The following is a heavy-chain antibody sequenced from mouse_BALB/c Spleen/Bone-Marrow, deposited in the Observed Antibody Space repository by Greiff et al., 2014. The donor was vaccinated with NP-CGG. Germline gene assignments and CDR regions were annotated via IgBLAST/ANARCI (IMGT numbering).Heavy chain of an antibody. CDR1: GYTFTTYW. CDR3: AREGIYYGNTWFAY. J-gene: IGHJ3*01. V-gene: IGHV1-7*01. CDR2: VNPSTGYT. Sequence: QVQLQPSGAELAKPGASVKMSCKTSGYTFTTYWIHWVKQRPGQGLEWIGYVNPSTGYTEYNQKFKDKATLTADKSSSTAYMQLSSLTSEEFAVYYCAREGIYYGNTWFAYWGQGTLVTVSA. D-gene: IGHD2-1*01.